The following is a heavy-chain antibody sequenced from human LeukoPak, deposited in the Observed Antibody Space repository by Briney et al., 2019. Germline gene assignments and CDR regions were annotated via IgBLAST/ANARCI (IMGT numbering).Heavy chain of an antibody. Sequence: VSVKVSCKASGYTFTSYYMHWVRQAPGQGLEWMGIINPSGGSTSSAQRFQGRVTMTRDTSTSTVYMELSSLRSEDTAVYYCAREGLYYYDSSGRPHYYFDYWGQGTLVTVSS. CDR2: INPSGGST. D-gene: IGHD3-22*01. V-gene: IGHV1-46*01. CDR3: AREGLYYYDSSGRPHYYFDY. J-gene: IGHJ4*02. CDR1: GYTFTSYY.